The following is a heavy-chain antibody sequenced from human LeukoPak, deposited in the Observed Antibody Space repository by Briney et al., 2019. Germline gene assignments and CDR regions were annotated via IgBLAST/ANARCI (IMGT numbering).Heavy chain of an antibody. J-gene: IGHJ4*02. D-gene: IGHD6-19*01. CDR2: ISAYNGNT. CDR3: ARDGIAVATAE. V-gene: IGHV1-18*01. Sequence: AAVTVSYKASGYTFTSYGISWVRQAPGQGGEGMGWISAYNGNTNYAQKLQGRVTMTTDTSTSTAYMELRSLRSDDTAVYYCARDGIAVATAEWGQGTLVTVSS. CDR1: GYTFTSYG.